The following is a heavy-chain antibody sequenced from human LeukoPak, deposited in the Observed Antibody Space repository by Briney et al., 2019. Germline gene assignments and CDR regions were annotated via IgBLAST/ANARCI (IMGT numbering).Heavy chain of an antibody. CDR2: ISGSGYST. J-gene: IGHJ4*02. V-gene: IGHV3-23*01. Sequence: GGSLRLSCVASGFTFNNYAMTWVRQAPGKGLEWVSAISGSGYSTYYADSVKGRYTISRDNSKNTLYLQMNSLRAEDTALYFCAQWSRYFDYWGQGTLVTVSS. D-gene: IGHD1-26*01. CDR1: GFTFNNYA. CDR3: AQWSRYFDY.